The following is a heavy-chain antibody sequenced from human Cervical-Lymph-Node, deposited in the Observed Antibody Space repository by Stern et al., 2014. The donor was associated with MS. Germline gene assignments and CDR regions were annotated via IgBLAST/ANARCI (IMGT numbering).Heavy chain of an antibody. CDR3: ARSPPYYEFWNDYYYFDY. V-gene: IGHV2-70*04. D-gene: IGHD3-3*01. CDR1: GFSLSTSGMR. J-gene: IGHJ4*02. Sequence: QVTLKESGPALVKPTQTLTLTCTFSGFSLSTSGMRVSWIRQPPGKALEWLARISWDDDKFYSTSLKPRLPISKDTSKNQVVLTMTNMDPVDTATYYCARSPPYYEFWNDYYYFDYWGQGTLVAVSS. CDR2: ISWDDDK.